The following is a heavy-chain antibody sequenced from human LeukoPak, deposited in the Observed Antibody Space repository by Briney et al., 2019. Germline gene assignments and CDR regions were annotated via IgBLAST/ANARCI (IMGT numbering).Heavy chain of an antibody. V-gene: IGHV4-34*01. CDR1: GGSFSGYY. CDR2: INHSGST. J-gene: IGHJ4*02. D-gene: IGHD6-19*01. CDR3: ARGPLKWLVPPHRPTGDY. Sequence: PSETLSLTCAVYGGSFSGYYWSWIRQPPGKGLEWIGEINHSGSTNYNPSLKSRVTISVDTSKNQFSLKLSSVTAADTAVYYCARGPLKWLVPPHRPTGDYWGQGTLVTVSS.